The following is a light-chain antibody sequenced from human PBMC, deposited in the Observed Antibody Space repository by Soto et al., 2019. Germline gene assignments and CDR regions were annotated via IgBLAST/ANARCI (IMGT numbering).Light chain of an antibody. J-gene: IGLJ2*01. Sequence: QSGLSQPPTVSEAPRQRVTISCSGSNSNIGNNAVNWYQQLPGKAPKLLIYSDTLLPSGVSDRFSGSKSGTSASLAISGLQSEDESDYYCAAWDDSLNVVVFGGGTQLTVL. V-gene: IGLV1-36*01. CDR2: SDT. CDR3: AAWDDSLNVVV. CDR1: NSNIGNNA.